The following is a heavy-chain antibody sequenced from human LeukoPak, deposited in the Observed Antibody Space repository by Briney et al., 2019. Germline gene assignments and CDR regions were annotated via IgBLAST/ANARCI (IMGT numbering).Heavy chain of an antibody. J-gene: IGHJ4*02. CDR2: ISYDGSNK. Sequence: GGSLRLSCAASGFTFSSCAMHWVRQAPGKGLEWVAVISYDGSNKYYADSVKGRFTISRDNSKNTLYLQMNSLRAEDTAVYYCARDDGDSAQRHSGYGYFDYWGQGTLVTVSS. V-gene: IGHV3-30-3*01. CDR1: GFTFSSCA. CDR3: ARDDGDSAQRHSGYGYFDY. D-gene: IGHD5-12*01.